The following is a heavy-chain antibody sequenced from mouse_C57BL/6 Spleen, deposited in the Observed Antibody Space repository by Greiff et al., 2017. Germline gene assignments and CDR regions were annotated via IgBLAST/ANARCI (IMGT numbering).Heavy chain of an antibody. V-gene: IGHV5-17*01. J-gene: IGHJ1*03. CDR3: AREEDYYGSYWYFDV. Sequence: EVQGVESGGGLVKPGGSLKLSCAASGFTFSDYGMHWVRQAPEKGLEWVAYISSGSSTIYYADTVKGRFTISRDNAKNTLFLQMTSLRSEDTAMYYCAREEDYYGSYWYFDVWGTGTTVTVSS. D-gene: IGHD1-1*01. CDR2: ISSGSSTI. CDR1: GFTFSDYG.